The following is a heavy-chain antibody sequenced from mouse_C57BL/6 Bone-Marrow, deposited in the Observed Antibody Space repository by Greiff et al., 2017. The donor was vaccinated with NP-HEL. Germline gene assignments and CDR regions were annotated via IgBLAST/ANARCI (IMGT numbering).Heavy chain of an antibody. CDR1: GFNIKNTY. Sequence: VQLQQSVAEFVRPGASVKLSCTASGFNIKNTYMHWVKQRPEQGLEWIGRIDPANGNTKYAPKFQGKATITADTSSNKTYLQRSSLATEDTAVYYCADYYGYGYYFDYWGQGTTLTVSS. CDR3: ADYYGYGYYFDY. J-gene: IGHJ2*01. D-gene: IGHD2-2*01. V-gene: IGHV14-3*01. CDR2: IDPANGNT.